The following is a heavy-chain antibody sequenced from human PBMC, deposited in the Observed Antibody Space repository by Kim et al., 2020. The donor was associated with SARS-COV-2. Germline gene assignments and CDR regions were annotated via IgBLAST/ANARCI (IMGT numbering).Heavy chain of an antibody. V-gene: IGHV4-59*08. J-gene: IGHJ5*02. CDR2: IYYNGSR. CDR3: ARHYWVQREFEH. CDR1: GASISSYY. Sequence: SETLSLTCTVSGASISSYYWSWIRQPPGKGLEWIGYIYYNGSRNYNPSLKNRVTILVDTSKNQFSLSLSSVTAADTAVYYCARHYWVQREFEHWGQGTL. D-gene: IGHD2-8*02.